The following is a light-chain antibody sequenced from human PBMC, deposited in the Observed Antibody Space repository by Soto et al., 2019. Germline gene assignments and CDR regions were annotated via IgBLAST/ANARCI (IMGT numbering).Light chain of an antibody. CDR2: KAS. J-gene: IGKJ1*01. CDR1: QSISSW. CDR3: QQYNSSPWT. V-gene: IGKV1-5*03. Sequence: DIQMTQSPSTLSASVGDRVTITCRASQSISSWLAWYQQKPGKAPKLLIYKASSLESGVPSRFSGSGTGTEFPLTISSLQPDDFATYYCQQYNSSPWTFGQRTKVEIK.